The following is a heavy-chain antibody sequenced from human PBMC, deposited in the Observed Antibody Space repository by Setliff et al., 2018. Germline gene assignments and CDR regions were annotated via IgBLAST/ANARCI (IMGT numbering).Heavy chain of an antibody. CDR3: MRQGAQMPSLSHLYGVDV. CDR2: MYYSVSS. D-gene: IGHD2-2*01. V-gene: IGHV4-39*01. J-gene: IGHJ6*02. CDR1: GGSISSSNYY. Sequence: PSETLSLTCSVSGGSISSSNYYWGWIRQPPGKGLEWIGSMYYSVSSYYNPSLKSRATTSADTSKRQVSLNLNSVTAADTAVYYCMRQGAQMPSLSHLYGVDVWGQGTTVTVSS.